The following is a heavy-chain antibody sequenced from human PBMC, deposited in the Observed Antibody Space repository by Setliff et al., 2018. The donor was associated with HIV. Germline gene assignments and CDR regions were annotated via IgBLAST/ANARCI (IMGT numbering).Heavy chain of an antibody. D-gene: IGHD3-22*01. V-gene: IGHV1-18*04. CDR3: ARDGYYYDGSAYSTFDY. CDR2: ISAYNGNT. Sequence: ASVKVSCKASGYSFTNYYIHWVRQAPGQGLEWMGWISAYNGNTNYAQQLQGRVTMTTDTSTSTAYMELRSLRSDDTAVYYCARDGYYYDGSAYSTFDYWGQGTLVTVSS. J-gene: IGHJ4*02. CDR1: GYSFTNYY.